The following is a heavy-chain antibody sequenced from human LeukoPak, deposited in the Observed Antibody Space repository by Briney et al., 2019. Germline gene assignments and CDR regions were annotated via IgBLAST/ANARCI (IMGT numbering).Heavy chain of an antibody. Sequence: SETLSLTCTVSGGSISSSSYYWGWIRQPPGKGLEWIGSIYYSGSTYYNPSLKSRVTISVDTSRNQFSLKLSSVTAADTAVYYCARDRYYDSSGYYALDAFDIWGQGTMVTVSS. D-gene: IGHD3-22*01. CDR2: IYYSGST. J-gene: IGHJ3*02. V-gene: IGHV4-39*07. CDR3: ARDRYYDSSGYYALDAFDI. CDR1: GGSISSSSYY.